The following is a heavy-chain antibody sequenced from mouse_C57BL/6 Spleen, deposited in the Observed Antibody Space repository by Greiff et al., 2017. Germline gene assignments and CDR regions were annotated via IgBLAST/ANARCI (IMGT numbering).Heavy chain of an antibody. CDR1: GFTFSSYG. V-gene: IGHV5-6*01. Sequence: EVKLMESGGDLVKPGGSLKLSCAASGFTFSSYGMSWVRQTPDKRLEWVATISSGGSYTYYPDSVKGRFTISRDNAKNTLYLQMSSLKSEDTAMYYCARIGADYDGYFDYWGQGTTLTVSS. D-gene: IGHD2-4*01. J-gene: IGHJ2*01. CDR3: ARIGADYDGYFDY. CDR2: ISSGGSYT.